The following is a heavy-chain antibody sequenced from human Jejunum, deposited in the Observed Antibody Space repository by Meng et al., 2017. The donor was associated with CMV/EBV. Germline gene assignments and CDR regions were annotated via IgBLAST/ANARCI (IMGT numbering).Heavy chain of an antibody. CDR3: ARRSCTTMFCESRDAFDV. J-gene: IGHJ3*01. D-gene: IGHD3-9*01. V-gene: IGHV3-21*06. CDR2: ISPTSDYI. Sequence: MKVVHKAQGKGLEWGSSISPTSDYIYYADSLQGRFTISRDNAKNAVYRQLNSLRAEDTAVYYCARRSCTTMFCESRDAFDVWGQGTMVTVSS.